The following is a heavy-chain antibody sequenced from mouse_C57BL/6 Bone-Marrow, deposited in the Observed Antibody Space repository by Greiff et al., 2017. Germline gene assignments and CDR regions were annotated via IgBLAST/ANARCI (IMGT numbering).Heavy chain of an antibody. D-gene: IGHD1-1*01. V-gene: IGHV14-3*01. CDR3: ARNYGSSYRAMDY. Sequence: VQLQQSVAELVRPGASVKLSCTASGFNIKNTYMHWVKQRPEQGLEWIGRIDPANGNTKYAPKFQGKANITADTSSNTAYLQLSSLTSEDTAIYNCARNYGSSYRAMDYWGQGTSVTVSS. CDR2: IDPANGNT. CDR1: GFNIKNTY. J-gene: IGHJ4*01.